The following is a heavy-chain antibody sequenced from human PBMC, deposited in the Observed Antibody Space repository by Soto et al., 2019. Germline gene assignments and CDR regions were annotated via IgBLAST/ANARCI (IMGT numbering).Heavy chain of an antibody. CDR3: TRGPRPSSTGTGAF. CDR1: GFAFDSYW. J-gene: IGHJ4*02. Sequence: VQLVESGGGLVQPGGSSRLSCFASGFAFDSYWMHWVRQAPGQGLEWVARISDDAARIDYATSVKGRFTIARDNAQNTLFLEMKDLRGDDTGIYDCTRGPRPSSTGTGAFWGRGVLVAVSS. V-gene: IGHV3-74*01. D-gene: IGHD1-1*01. CDR2: ISDDAARI.